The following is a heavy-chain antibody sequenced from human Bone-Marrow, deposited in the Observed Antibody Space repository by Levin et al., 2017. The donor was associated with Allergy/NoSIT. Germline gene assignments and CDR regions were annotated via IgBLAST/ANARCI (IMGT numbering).Heavy chain of an antibody. Sequence: PSETLSLTCTVSDAFINSGDYYWSWIRQPPGTALEWIVYIYYSGNTDYNPSLKSRITISIDTSKKQFSLRLDSVTPADTAVYYCGRDLGFGVLTDMGTFDSWGQGGRVIVSS. D-gene: IGHD3-3*01. CDR2: IYYSGNT. CDR1: DAFINSGDYY. CDR3: GRDLGFGVLTDMGTFDS. J-gene: IGHJ4*02. V-gene: IGHV4-30-4*01.